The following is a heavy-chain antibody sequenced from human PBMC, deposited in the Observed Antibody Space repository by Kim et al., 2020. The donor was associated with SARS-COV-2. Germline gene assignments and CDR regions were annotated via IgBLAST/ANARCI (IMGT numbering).Heavy chain of an antibody. CDR3: ARAPRIMITFGGVIGAFDY. V-gene: IGHV4-30-4*01. Sequence: SETLSLTCTVSGGSISSGDYYWSWIRQPPGKGLEWIGYIYYSGSTYYNPSLKSRVTISVDTSKNQFSLKLSSVTAADTAVYYCARAPRIMITFGGVIGAFDYCGQGTLVTVSS. CDR2: IYYSGST. CDR1: GGSISSGDYY. D-gene: IGHD3-16*02. J-gene: IGHJ4*02.